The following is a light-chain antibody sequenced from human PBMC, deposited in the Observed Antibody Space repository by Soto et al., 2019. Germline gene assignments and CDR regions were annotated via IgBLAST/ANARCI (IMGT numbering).Light chain of an antibody. J-gene: IGKJ1*01. CDR3: QQYYSYPRT. Sequence: AIRMTQSPSSLSASTGDRVTITCRASQGISSYLSWYQQKPGKAPKILIYAASTLQSGVPSRFSGSGSGTDFTLTISCLQSEDFATYYCQQYYSYPRTFGQGTKVDI. V-gene: IGKV1-8*01. CDR2: AAS. CDR1: QGISSY.